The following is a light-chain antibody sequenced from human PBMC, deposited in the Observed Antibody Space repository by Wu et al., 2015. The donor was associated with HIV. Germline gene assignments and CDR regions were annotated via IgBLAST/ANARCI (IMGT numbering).Light chain of an antibody. J-gene: IGKJ3*01. CDR1: QSVSSN. Sequence: VMTQSPATLSVSPGETAALSCRASQSVSSNLAWYQQKPGQAPRLLIYGASTRATGIPDRFSGSGSGTEFTLSISSLQSEDFAVYYCQQYKSWPPSFTFGPGTKLDVK. V-gene: IGKV3-15*01. CDR3: QQYKSWPPSFT. CDR2: GAS.